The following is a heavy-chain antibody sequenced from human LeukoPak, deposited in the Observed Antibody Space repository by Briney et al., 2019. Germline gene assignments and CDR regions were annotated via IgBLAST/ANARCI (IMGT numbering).Heavy chain of an antibody. D-gene: IGHD2-15*01. CDR2: IYYSGST. V-gene: IGHV4-59*01. CDR1: GGSISSYY. Sequence: PSETLSLTCTVSGGSISSYYWSWIRQAPGKGLEWIGYIYYSGSTNYNPSLKSRVTISVDTSKNQFSLKLSSVTAADTAVYYCARDCSGGSCYPISGMDVWGQGTTVTVSS. J-gene: IGHJ6*02. CDR3: ARDCSGGSCYPISGMDV.